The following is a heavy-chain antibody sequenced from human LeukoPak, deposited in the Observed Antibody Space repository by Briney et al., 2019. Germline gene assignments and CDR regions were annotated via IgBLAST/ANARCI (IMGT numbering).Heavy chain of an antibody. CDR2: INGNGGGS. D-gene: IGHD6-6*01. J-gene: IGHJ4*02. CDR1: GFTFSDHA. V-gene: IGHV3-23*01. Sequence: GGSLRLSCAASGFTFSDHAMSWVRQAPAKGLEWVSSINGNGGGSYYIDSVKGRFTVSRGNSENALYLQMNSLRAEDTAVYYCATDLDSSSSPIDYWGQGTLVTVSS. CDR3: ATDLDSSSSPIDY.